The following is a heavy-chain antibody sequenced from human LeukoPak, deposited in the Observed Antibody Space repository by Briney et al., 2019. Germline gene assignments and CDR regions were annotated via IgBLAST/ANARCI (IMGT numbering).Heavy chain of an antibody. V-gene: IGHV4-39*07. CDR1: GGSISSSSYY. J-gene: IGHJ6*03. CDR3: ARIQSPSDQYYYYMDV. CDR2: IYYSGST. Sequence: SETLSLTCTVSGGSISSSSYYWGWIRQPPGKGLEWIGSIYYSGSTNYNPSLKSRVTISVDTSKSQFSLKLTSVTAADTAVYYCARIQSPSDQYYYYMDVWGKGTTVTVSS.